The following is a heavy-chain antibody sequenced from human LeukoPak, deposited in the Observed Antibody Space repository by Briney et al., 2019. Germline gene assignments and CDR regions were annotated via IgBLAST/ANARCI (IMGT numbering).Heavy chain of an antibody. V-gene: IGHV3-30-3*01. CDR1: GFTFSSYA. Sequence: GGSLRLSCAASGFTFSSYAMHWVRQAPGKGLEWVAVISYDGSNKYYADSVKGRFTISRDNSKNTLYLQMDSLRSEDTAVYYCASSRGRLWFYYGMDVWGQGTTVTVSS. CDR3: ASSRGRLWFYYGMDV. CDR2: ISYDGSNK. J-gene: IGHJ6*02. D-gene: IGHD5-18*01.